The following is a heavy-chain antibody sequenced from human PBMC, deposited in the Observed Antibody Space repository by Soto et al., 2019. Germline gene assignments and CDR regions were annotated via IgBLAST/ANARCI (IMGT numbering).Heavy chain of an antibody. CDR2: IYWDDDK. D-gene: IGHD4-17*01. J-gene: IGHJ5*02. V-gene: IGHV2-5*02. CDR1: GISLSTSGVG. CDR3: AFTVNTARAMNWSDP. Sequence: QITLKESGPTLVKPTQTLTLTCTFTGISLSTSGVGVGWIRQPPGKALEWIALIYWDDDKRYSPSLKSRPTITQDTSKIQVVLTMTNMDPVDTATYYGAFTVNTARAMNWSDPWGQGTLVTVSS.